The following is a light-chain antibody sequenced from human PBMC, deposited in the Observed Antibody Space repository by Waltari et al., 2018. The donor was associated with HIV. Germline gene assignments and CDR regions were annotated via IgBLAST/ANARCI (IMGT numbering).Light chain of an antibody. V-gene: IGLV1-40*01. J-gene: IGLJ3*02. CDR3: QSYDSSLSAWV. CDR2: GNR. Sequence: QSVLTQPPSVSGAPGQRVTISCTGRSSNIGAHYAVHWYQQLPGTAPKVLISGNRDRPSGVPDRFSGSKSGTSASLVITGLQAEDEANYYCQSYDSSLSAWVFGGGTKLTVL. CDR1: SSNIGAHYA.